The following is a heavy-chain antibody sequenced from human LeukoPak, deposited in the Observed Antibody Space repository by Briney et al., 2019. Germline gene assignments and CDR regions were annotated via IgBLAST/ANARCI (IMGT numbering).Heavy chain of an antibody. CDR2: IYSGGST. J-gene: IGHJ6*04. Sequence: GGSLRLSCAASGFTVSDNYMSWVRQAPGKGLEWVSVIYSGGSTYYADSVKGRFIISRDDTENSLYLQMNSLRAEDTAVYYCARDGNGDLDVWGKGTTVTVSS. CDR3: ARDGNGDLDV. D-gene: IGHD2-21*02. CDR1: GFTVSDNY. V-gene: IGHV3-53*01.